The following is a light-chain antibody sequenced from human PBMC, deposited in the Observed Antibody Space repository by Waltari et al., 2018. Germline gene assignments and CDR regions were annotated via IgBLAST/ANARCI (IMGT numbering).Light chain of an antibody. CDR2: QDN. V-gene: IGLV3-1*01. J-gene: IGLJ2*01. CDR3: QAWDSTTVV. Sequence: SYELSQPPSVSESPGQTASITCSGDELGNKSVSWYQQKPGQSPVLVLYQDNRRPSGIPERFSGSNSGNTATLTISGTQAMDEADYHCQAWDSTTVVFGGGTKLTVL. CDR1: ELGNKS.